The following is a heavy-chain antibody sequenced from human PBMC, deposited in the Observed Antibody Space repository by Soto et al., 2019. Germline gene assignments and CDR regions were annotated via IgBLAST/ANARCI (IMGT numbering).Heavy chain of an antibody. Sequence: ASVKVSCKASGYTFTSYGISWVRQAPGQGLEWMGWISAYNGNTNYAQKLQGRVTMTTDTSTRTAYMELRSLRSDDTAVYYCARDPVTGNHYYYYYMDVWGKGTTVTVSS. CDR2: ISAYNGNT. D-gene: IGHD1-20*01. V-gene: IGHV1-18*01. CDR3: ARDPVTGNHYYYYYMDV. CDR1: GYTFTSYG. J-gene: IGHJ6*03.